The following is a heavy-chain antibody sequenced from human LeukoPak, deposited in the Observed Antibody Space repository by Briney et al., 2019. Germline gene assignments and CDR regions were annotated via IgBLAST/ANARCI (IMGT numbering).Heavy chain of an antibody. Sequence: GGSLRLSCAASGFTFSSYWVSWVRQAPGKGLEWVANIKQDGSEKYYVDSVKGRFTISRDNAKNSLYLQMNSLRAEDTAVYYCAAMTSVTTGDYWGQGTLVTVSS. CDR2: IKQDGSEK. CDR3: AAMTSVTTGDY. V-gene: IGHV3-7*01. J-gene: IGHJ4*02. D-gene: IGHD4-11*01. CDR1: GFTFSSYW.